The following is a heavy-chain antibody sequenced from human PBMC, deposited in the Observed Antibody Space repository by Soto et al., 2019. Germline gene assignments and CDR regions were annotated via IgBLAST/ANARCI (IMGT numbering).Heavy chain of an antibody. Sequence: SETLSLTCSVSGGSITNTNYHWGWIRQAPVKGLEWIGTLYFRGAADYNPSLQSRVTISADTSKNQISLHLSSVTAADTAVYYCFGVLAATLDYWGQGTRVTVSS. J-gene: IGHJ4*01. D-gene: IGHD2-21*02. CDR2: LYFRGAA. CDR3: FGVLAATLDY. CDR1: GGSITNTNYH. V-gene: IGHV4-39*01.